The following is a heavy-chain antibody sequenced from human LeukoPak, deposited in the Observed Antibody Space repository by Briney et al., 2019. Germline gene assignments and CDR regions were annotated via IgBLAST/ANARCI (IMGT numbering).Heavy chain of an antibody. CDR1: GFTFSSYA. J-gene: IGHJ2*01. CDR3: AKPYDSSGYYSWYFDL. D-gene: IGHD3-22*01. V-gene: IGHV3-23*01. CDR2: ISGSGGST. Sequence: GGSLRLSCAASGFTFSSYAMSWVRQAPGKGLEWVSAISGSGGSTYYADSVKGRFTISRDNSKNTLHLQMNSLRAEDTAVYYCAKPYDSSGYYSWYFDLWGRGTLVTVSS.